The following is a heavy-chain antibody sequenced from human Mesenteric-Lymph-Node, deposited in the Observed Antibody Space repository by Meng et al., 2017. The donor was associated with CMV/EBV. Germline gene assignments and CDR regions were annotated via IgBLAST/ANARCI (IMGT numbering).Heavy chain of an antibody. Sequence: GGSLRLSCAASGFTFSSYEMNWVRQAPGKGLEWVSYISSSGSTIYYADSVKGRFTISRDNAKNSLYLQMNSLRAEDTAVYYCARDSSAAGTGWFDPWGQGTLVTVSS. V-gene: IGHV3-48*03. CDR3: ARDSSAAGTGWFDP. D-gene: IGHD6-13*01. CDR2: ISSSGSTI. CDR1: GFTFSSYE. J-gene: IGHJ5*02.